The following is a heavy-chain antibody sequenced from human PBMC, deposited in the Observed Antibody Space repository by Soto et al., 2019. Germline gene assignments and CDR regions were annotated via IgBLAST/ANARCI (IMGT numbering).Heavy chain of an antibody. J-gene: IGHJ6*02. D-gene: IGHD4-17*01. CDR1: GFTFSSYG. CDR2: ISYDGSNK. V-gene: IGHV3-30*18. CDR3: AKDRRYGDYQTYGMDV. Sequence: QVQLVESGGGVVQPGRSLRLSCAASGFTFSSYGMHWVRQAPGKGLEWVAVISYDGSNKYYADSVKGRFTISRDNSKNTLYLQMNSLRAEDTAVYYCAKDRRYGDYQTYGMDVWGQGTTVTVSS.